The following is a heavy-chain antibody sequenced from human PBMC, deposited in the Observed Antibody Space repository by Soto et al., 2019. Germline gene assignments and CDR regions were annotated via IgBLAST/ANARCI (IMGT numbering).Heavy chain of an antibody. CDR2: IKQDGSEE. Sequence: GGSLRLSCAASGFTFSSYWMSWVRQAPGKGLEWVANIKQDGSEEYYVDSVKGRFTISRDNAKNSLYLQMNSLRAEDTAVYYCARDLGLSSRGYYYYYMDVWGKGTTVTVSS. CDR1: GFTFSSYW. D-gene: IGHD6-13*01. J-gene: IGHJ6*03. CDR3: ARDLGLSSRGYYYYYMDV. V-gene: IGHV3-7*01.